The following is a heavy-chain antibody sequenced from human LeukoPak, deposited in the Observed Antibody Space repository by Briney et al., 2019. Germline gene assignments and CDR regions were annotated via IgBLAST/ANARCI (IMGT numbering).Heavy chain of an antibody. CDR2: VSYSGGT. CDR1: GGSISSTSYY. Sequence: SETLPLTCTVSGGSISSTSYYGGWIRQPPGKGLEWIGTVSYSGGTYYNPSLNSRVTISLDTSQTHISLKLISVTAADTGVYYCARITRMLGTIWGQGTTVTVSS. J-gene: IGHJ3*02. D-gene: IGHD3-10*02. V-gene: IGHV4-39*07. CDR3: ARITRMLGTI.